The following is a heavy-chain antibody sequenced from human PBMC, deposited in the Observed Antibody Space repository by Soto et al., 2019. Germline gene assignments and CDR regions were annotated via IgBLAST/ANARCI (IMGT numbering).Heavy chain of an antibody. CDR2: FDPEEGKM. J-gene: IGHJ1*01. Sequence: ASVKVSCKVSGYSLNELCMHWVRQPPGKGLEWIGGFDPEEGKMIYAQTFQGRVTMTEDTSTDTAYMELNSLTSEDTAIYYCATDLGVALAPLSILYFQQWGQGTVVTVS. D-gene: IGHD3-10*01. CDR1: GYSLNELC. CDR3: ATDLGVALAPLSILYFQQ. V-gene: IGHV1-24*01.